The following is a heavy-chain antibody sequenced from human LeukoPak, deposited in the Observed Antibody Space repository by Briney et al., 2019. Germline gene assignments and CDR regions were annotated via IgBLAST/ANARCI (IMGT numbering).Heavy chain of an antibody. CDR2: IYYSGST. V-gene: IGHV4-59*01. CDR3: ARVPPGYDSSGYRHWYFDL. CDR1: GGSISSYY. J-gene: IGHJ2*01. Sequence: PSETLSLTCTVSGGSISSYYWSWIRQPPRKGLEWIGYIYYSGSTNYNPSLKSRVTISVDTSKNQFSLKLSSVTAADTAVYYCARVPPGYDSSGYRHWYFDLWGRGTLVTVSS. D-gene: IGHD3-22*01.